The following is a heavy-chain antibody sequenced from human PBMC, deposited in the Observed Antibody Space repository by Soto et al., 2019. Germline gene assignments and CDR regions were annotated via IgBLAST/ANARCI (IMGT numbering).Heavy chain of an antibody. CDR3: ARGPARFTMVRGVPYYMDV. D-gene: IGHD3-10*01. V-gene: IGHV4-59*01. J-gene: IGHJ6*03. CDR1: GGSISSYY. CDR2: IYYSGST. Sequence: SETLSLTCTVSGGSISSYYWSWIRQPPGKGLKWIGYIYYSGSTNYNPSLKSRVTISVDTSKNQFSLKLSSVTAADTAVYYCARGPARFTMVRGVPYYMDVWGKGTTVTVSS.